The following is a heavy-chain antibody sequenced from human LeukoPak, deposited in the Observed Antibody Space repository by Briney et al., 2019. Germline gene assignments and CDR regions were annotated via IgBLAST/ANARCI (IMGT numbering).Heavy chain of an antibody. CDR1: GGSIGGYY. Sequence: PSECLSLTCTVSGGSIGGYYWTWIRQPPGKGLEWIGNIYYSASTNYSPSPKSRVTISVDTSKNQFSLKLSSVTAADTAVYYCARVRSPLTVDYWGQGTLFSASS. CDR2: IYYSAST. V-gene: IGHV4-59*01. J-gene: IGHJ4*02. D-gene: IGHD1-26*01. CDR3: ARVRSPLTVDY.